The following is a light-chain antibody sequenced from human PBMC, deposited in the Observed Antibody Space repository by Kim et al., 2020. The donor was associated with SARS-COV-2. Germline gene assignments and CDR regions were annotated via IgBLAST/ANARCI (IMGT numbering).Light chain of an antibody. CDR1: ALPKQY. CDR3: QSADSSGTSVV. J-gene: IGLJ2*01. Sequence: SPGRTARSTCSGDALPKQYAYWYHQKPGQAPVLVIYKDSERPSGIPERFSGSSSGTTVTLTSSGVQAEDEADYYCQSADSSGTSVVFCVGTQLTVL. V-gene: IGLV3-25*03. CDR2: KDS.